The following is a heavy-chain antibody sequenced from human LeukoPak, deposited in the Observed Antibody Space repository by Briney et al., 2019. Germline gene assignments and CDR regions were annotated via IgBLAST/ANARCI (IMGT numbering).Heavy chain of an antibody. J-gene: IGHJ3*02. D-gene: IGHD3-22*01. CDR1: GFTFSRYA. CDR2: ISYDGTNK. V-gene: IGHV3-30*09. CDR3: AKDIICRYYYDSSGYCAFDI. Sequence: GGSLRLSCAASGFTFSRYAMHWVRQAPGKGLEWVAVISYDGTNKYYADSVKGRFAISRDNSKNTLYLQMNSLRAEDTAVYYCAKDIICRYYYDSSGYCAFDIWGQGTMVTVSS.